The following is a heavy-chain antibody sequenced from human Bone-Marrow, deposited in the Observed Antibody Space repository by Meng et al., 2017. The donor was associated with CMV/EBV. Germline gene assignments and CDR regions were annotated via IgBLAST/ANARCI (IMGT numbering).Heavy chain of an antibody. J-gene: IGHJ4*02. CDR3: SKGRFTMVRGVLDH. CDR2: IRYDGSNK. D-gene: IGHD3-10*01. Sequence: GEYLTLSCATSGYTFSSYGMHSVRQAPGKGLEWAAFIRYDGSNKYYADSVKGRFTISRDNSKNTLYLQMNSLRAEDTAVYYCSKGRFTMVRGVLDHCGQGTLVTVSS. CDR1: GYTFSSYG. V-gene: IGHV3-30*02.